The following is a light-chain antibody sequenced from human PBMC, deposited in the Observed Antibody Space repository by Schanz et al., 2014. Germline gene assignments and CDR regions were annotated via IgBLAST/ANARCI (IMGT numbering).Light chain of an antibody. J-gene: IGLJ2*01. CDR1: SSDVGGYKY. CDR2: EVN. V-gene: IGLV2-8*01. Sequence: QSALTQPPSASGSPGQSVTISCTGTSSDVGGYKYVSWYQQHPGKAPKLMIYEVNKRPSGVPDRFSGSKSGNTASLTVSGLQADDEADYYCSSYAGSSTLDVVFGGGTKLTVL. CDR3: SSYAGSSTLDVV.